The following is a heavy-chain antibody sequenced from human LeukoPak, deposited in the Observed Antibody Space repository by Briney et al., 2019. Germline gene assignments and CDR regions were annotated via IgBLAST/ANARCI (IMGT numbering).Heavy chain of an antibody. CDR3: AGNDYGDYDPYFDY. J-gene: IGHJ4*02. Sequence: KTSETLSLTCTVSGGSISSGSYYWSWIRQPAGKGLEWIGRIYTSGSTNYNPSLKSRVTISVDTAKNHFSLKLTAVTAADTAVYYCAGNDYGDYDPYFDYWGQGPLVTVSS. V-gene: IGHV4-61*02. CDR1: GGSISSGSYY. CDR2: IYTSGST. D-gene: IGHD4-17*01.